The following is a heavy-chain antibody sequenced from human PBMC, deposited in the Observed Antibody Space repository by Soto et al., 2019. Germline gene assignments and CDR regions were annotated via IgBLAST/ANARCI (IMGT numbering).Heavy chain of an antibody. D-gene: IGHD2-2*01. V-gene: IGHV4-59*01. Sequence: PSETVSLTCTVSVDSISYYDFNWIRQPPGKGLEWIGHMYYSGITSYNPSLKSRVTISVDTSKNQTSLKLGSVTAADTAVYYCASLPARQYYHAVHVSGTGTKVTVSS. J-gene: IGHJ6*04. CDR3: ASLPARQYYHAVHV. CDR1: VDSISYYD. CDR2: MYYSGIT.